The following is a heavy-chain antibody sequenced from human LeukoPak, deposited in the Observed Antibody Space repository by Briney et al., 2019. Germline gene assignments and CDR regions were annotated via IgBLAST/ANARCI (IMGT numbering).Heavy chain of an antibody. CDR2: ISAYNGNT. D-gene: IGHD3-16*02. CDR1: GYTFTSYG. J-gene: IGHJ6*02. V-gene: IGHV1-18*01. Sequence: ASVKVSCKASGYTFTSYGISWVRQAPGQGLEWMGWISAYNGNTNYAQKLQGRVTMTTDTSTSTAYMELRSLRSEDTAVYYCAREEMITFGGVIAYGMDVWGQGTTVTVSS. CDR3: AREEMITFGGVIAYGMDV.